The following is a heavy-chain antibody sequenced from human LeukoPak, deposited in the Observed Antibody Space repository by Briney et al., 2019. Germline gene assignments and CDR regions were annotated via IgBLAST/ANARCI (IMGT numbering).Heavy chain of an antibody. V-gene: IGHV1-3*01. CDR3: ARTDYYDSSGYYARPRYYYYYGMDV. J-gene: IGHJ6*02. Sequence: ASVKVSCKASGYTFTSYAMHWVRQAPGQRLEWMGWINAGNGNTKYSQKFQGRVTITRDTSASTAYMELSSLRSEDTAVYYCARTDYYDSSGYYARPRYYYYYGMDVWGQGTRSPSP. CDR2: INAGNGNT. D-gene: IGHD3-22*01. CDR1: GYTFTSYA.